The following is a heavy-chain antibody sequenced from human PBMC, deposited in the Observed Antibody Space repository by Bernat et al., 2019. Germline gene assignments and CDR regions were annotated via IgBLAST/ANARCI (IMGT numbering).Heavy chain of an antibody. CDR1: GYSISSGYY. CDR3: ARWNWNSRHADY. J-gene: IGHJ4*02. V-gene: IGHV4-38-2*01. CDR2: IYHSGST. Sequence: QVQLQESGPGLVKPSETLSLTCAVSGYSISSGYYWGWIRQPPGKGLEWIGSIYHSGSTYYNPSLKSRVTISVDTSKNQFSLKLSSVTAADTAVYYCARWNWNSRHADYWGQGTLVTVSS. D-gene: IGHD1-7*01.